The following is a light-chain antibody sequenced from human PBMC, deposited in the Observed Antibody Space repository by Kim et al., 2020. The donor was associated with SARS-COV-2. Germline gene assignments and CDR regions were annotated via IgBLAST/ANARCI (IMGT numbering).Light chain of an antibody. CDR2: ATS. CDR1: QGISSY. V-gene: IGKV1-8*01. Sequence: AIRMTQSPSSFSASTGDRVTITCRASQGISSYLAWYQQKPGKAPKLLIYATSTLQSGVPSRFSGSGSGTDFNLTISCLQSEDFATYYCQQYYSYPQTFGQGTKLEI. CDR3: QQYYSYPQT. J-gene: IGKJ2*01.